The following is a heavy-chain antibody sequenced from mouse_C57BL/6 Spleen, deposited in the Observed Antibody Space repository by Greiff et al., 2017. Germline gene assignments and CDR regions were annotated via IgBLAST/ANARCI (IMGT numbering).Heavy chain of an antibody. V-gene: IGHV1-80*01. CDR3: ASADDDDYFDY. J-gene: IGHJ2*01. Sequence: VQLQQSGAELVKPGGSVKISCQASGYAFSSYWMNWVKQRPGKGLEWIGQIYPGDGDTNYNGTVKGKATLTTDKYSSTAYVPLSSLTSEDSAVYFCASADDDDYFDYWGQGTTLTVSS. CDR1: GYAFSSYW. CDR2: IYPGDGDT. D-gene: IGHD2-4*01.